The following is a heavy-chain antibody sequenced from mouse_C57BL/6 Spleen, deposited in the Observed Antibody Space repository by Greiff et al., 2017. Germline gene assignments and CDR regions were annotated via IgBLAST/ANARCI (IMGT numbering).Heavy chain of an antibody. V-gene: IGHV1-69*01. D-gene: IGHD2-10*02. CDR3: ASLYGNYGWFAY. Sequence: VQLQQPGAELVMPGASVKLSCKASGYTFTSYWVHWVKQRPGQGLEWIGEIDPSDSYTNYNQKFKGKSTLTVDKSSSTAYMQLSSLTSEDSAVYYCASLYGNYGWFAYWGQGTLVTVSA. CDR2: IDPSDSYT. J-gene: IGHJ3*01. CDR1: GYTFTSYW.